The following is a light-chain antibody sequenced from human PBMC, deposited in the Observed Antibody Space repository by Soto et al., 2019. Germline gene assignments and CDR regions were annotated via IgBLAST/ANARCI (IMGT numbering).Light chain of an antibody. CDR1: STDVGDYNY. Sequence: QSALTQPASVSGSPGQSITISCTGTSTDVGDYNYVSWYQQHPDKAPKLIIYEVTNRPSGVSNRFSGSKSGNTASLTISGLQAEDEADYYCSSYTSTSTVVFGGGTKLTV. V-gene: IGLV2-14*01. J-gene: IGLJ2*01. CDR2: EVT. CDR3: SSYTSTSTVV.